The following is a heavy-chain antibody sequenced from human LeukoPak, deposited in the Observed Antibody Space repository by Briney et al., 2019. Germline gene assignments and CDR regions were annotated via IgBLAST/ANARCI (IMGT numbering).Heavy chain of an antibody. J-gene: IGHJ4*02. Sequence: GGSLRLSCAASGFIFSSYDMYWVRQAPGKGLEWVAVISNDGNNKQYADSVKGLFTISRDNSKNTLYLQMNSLRADDTAVYHCAKDGLMRFFDYWGQGTLVTVSS. CDR2: ISNDGNNK. CDR3: AKDGLMRFFDY. D-gene: IGHD2-8*01. V-gene: IGHV3-30*18. CDR1: GFIFSSYD.